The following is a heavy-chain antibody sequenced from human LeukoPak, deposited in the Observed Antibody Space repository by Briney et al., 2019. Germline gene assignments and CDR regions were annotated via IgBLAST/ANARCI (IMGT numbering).Heavy chain of an antibody. J-gene: IGHJ4*02. D-gene: IGHD5-18*01. Sequence: SVKVSCKASGGTFSSYAISWVRQAPGQGLEWMGGIIPIFGTANYAQKFQGRVTITADESTSTAYMGLSSLRSEDTAVYYCARDENTAMAFDYWGQGTLVTVSS. CDR1: GGTFSSYA. CDR3: ARDENTAMAFDY. CDR2: IIPIFGTA. V-gene: IGHV1-69*13.